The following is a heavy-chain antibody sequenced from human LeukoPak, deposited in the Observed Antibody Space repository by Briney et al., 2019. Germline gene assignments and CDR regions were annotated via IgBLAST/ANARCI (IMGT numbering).Heavy chain of an antibody. J-gene: IGHJ3*01. D-gene: IGHD4-17*01. CDR3: VKYDYGDPRSSGAFNV. Sequence: GSLRLSCAASGFTFSNYAMSWVRQAPGKGLEWVSGISGSGSSSYADSVKGRFTTSRDNSKNTLYLQMNSLRAADTAVYSCVKYDYGDPRSSGAFNVWGQGTMVTVSP. CDR1: GFTFSNYA. CDR2: ISGSGSS. V-gene: IGHV3-23*01.